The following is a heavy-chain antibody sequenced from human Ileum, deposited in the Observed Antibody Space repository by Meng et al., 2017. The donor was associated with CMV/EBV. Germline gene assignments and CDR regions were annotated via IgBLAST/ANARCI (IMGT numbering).Heavy chain of an antibody. CDR1: GFTFDDYS. J-gene: IGHJ4*02. CDR3: ARDGH. CDR2: INWDGTNT. Sequence: VQLVESGGGLVKPGGSLRLSCKASGFTFDDYSMHWVRQRPGKGLEWISIINWDGTNTDYADSVRGRFTISRDNSRNSLYLEMNSLRTEDTAFYFCARDGHWGQGTLVTVSS. V-gene: IGHV3-43*01.